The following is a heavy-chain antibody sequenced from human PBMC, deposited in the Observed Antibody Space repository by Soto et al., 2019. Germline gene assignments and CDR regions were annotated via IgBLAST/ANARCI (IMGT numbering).Heavy chain of an antibody. J-gene: IGHJ3*01. CDR3: VREGRGSFDF. V-gene: IGHV3-23*01. Sequence: GGSLRLSCAASGFIFSNYAMNWVRQAPGKGLEWVSVIGGRGNSPYYADSVQRPFTISRDNSKNTLSLQMSSLTADDTAIYYCVREGRGSFDFWGRGTMATVS. D-gene: IGHD5-12*01. CDR2: IGGRGNSP. CDR1: GFIFSNYA.